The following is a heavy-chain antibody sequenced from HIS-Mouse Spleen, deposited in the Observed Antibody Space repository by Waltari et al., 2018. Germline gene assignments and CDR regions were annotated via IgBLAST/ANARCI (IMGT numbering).Heavy chain of an antibody. J-gene: IGHJ3*02. CDR3: ATSIDAFDI. Sequence: QVQLQQWGAGLLKPSETLSLTCAVYGGSFSGYYWSWIRQPPGKGLEWIGEINHSGSNDYNPSLKSRVTRSVDTSKNQFSLKLSSVTAADTAVYYCATSIDAFDIWGQGTMVTVSS. CDR2: INHSGSN. CDR1: GGSFSGYY. D-gene: IGHD2-2*01. V-gene: IGHV4-34*01.